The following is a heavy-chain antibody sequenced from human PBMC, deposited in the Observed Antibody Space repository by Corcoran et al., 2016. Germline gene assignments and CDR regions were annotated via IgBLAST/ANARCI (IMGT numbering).Heavy chain of an antibody. CDR1: GFSFSTYN. CDR3: ARVLYGLAAANY. Sequence: EVQLVESGGGVGKPGGSLRLSCAASGFSFSTYNMQWVRQAPGKGLEWVSFITSNSIPIYYADSVNGRFTISRDNAKNSLYLPMNSLRAEDTAVYYWARVLYGLAAANYCGHGTLVTVSS. J-gene: IGHJ4*01. D-gene: IGHD6-13*01. V-gene: IGHV3-21*02. CDR2: ITSNSIPI.